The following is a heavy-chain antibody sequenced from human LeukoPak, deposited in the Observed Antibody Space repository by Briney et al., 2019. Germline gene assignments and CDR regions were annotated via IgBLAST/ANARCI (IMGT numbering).Heavy chain of an antibody. J-gene: IGHJ4*02. CDR2: ISYDGTNK. V-gene: IGHV3-30-3*01. Sequence: GGSLRLSCEASGFTFSAYAMTWVRQAPGKGLDWVASISYDGTNKYYADSVKGRFTISRDNSRKTIYLQINSLRADDTALYYCARDPEYYASGSYLDYWGQGTLVTVSS. D-gene: IGHD3-10*01. CDR3: ARDPEYYASGSYLDY. CDR1: GFTFSAYA.